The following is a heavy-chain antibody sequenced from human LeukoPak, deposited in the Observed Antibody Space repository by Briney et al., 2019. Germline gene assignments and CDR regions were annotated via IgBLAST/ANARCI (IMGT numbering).Heavy chain of an antibody. CDR2: IIPIFGTA. V-gene: IGHV1-69*05. D-gene: IGHD6-6*01. CDR1: GGTFSSYA. Sequence: SVKVSCKASGGTFSSYAISWVRQAPGQGLELMGGIIPIFGTANYAQKFQGRVTITTDESTSTAYMELSSLRSEDTAVYYCASRRDSSSPHYFDYWGQGTLVTVSS. J-gene: IGHJ4*02. CDR3: ASRRDSSSPHYFDY.